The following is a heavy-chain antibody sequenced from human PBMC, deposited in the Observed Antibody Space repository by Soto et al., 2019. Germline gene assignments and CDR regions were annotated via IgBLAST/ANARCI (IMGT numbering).Heavy chain of an antibody. CDR2: IYYSGST. J-gene: IGHJ4*02. Sequence: SETLSLTCTVSGGSISSGGYYWSWIRQHPGKGLEWIGYIYYSGSTYYNPSLKSRVTMSVDTSKNQFSLKLSSVTAADTAVYYCVREYCSSTSCSIGYWGQGTLVTVSS. V-gene: IGHV4-31*03. CDR1: GGSISSGGYY. D-gene: IGHD2-2*01. CDR3: VREYCSSTSCSIGY.